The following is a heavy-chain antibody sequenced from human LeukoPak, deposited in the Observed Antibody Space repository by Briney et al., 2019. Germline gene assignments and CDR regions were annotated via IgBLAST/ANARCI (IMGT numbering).Heavy chain of an antibody. Sequence: GGSLRLSCAASGFIFSSYWMSWVRQTPGKRLEWVANIKQDGSEKNYVDSVKGRFTISRDNAKNSVYLQMNSLRAEDTAVYYCAILDYVWGSYRPDFDYWGQGTLVTVSS. V-gene: IGHV3-7*01. CDR3: AILDYVWGSYRPDFDY. CDR1: GFIFSSYW. CDR2: IKQDGSEK. J-gene: IGHJ4*02. D-gene: IGHD3-16*02.